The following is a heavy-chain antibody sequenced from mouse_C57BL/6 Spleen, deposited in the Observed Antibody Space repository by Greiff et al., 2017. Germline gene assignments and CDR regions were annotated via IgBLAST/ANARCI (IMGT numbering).Heavy chain of an antibody. V-gene: IGHV5-6*02. D-gene: IGHD3-3*01. Sequence: EVMLVESGGDLVKPGGSLKLSCAASGFTFSSYGMSWVRQTPDKRLEWVATISSGGSYTYYPDSVKGRFTISRDNAKNTLYLQMSSLKSEDTAMYYCARHQLTPYYFDYWGQGTTLTVSS. J-gene: IGHJ2*01. CDR1: GFTFSSYG. CDR3: ARHQLTPYYFDY. CDR2: ISSGGSYT.